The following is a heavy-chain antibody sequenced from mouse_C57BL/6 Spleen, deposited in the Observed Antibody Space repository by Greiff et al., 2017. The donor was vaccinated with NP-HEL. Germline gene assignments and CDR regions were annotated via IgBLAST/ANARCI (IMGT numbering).Heavy chain of an antibody. CDR1: GYTFTDYY. CDR2: INPNNGGT. Sequence: EVQLQQSGPELVKPGASVKISCKASGYTFTDYYMNWVKQSHGKSLEWIGDINPNNGGTSYNQKFKGKATLTVDKSSSTAYMELRSLTSEDSAVYYCASQGPYDGYSDYWGQGTTLTVSS. V-gene: IGHV1-26*01. CDR3: ASQGPYDGYSDY. D-gene: IGHD2-3*01. J-gene: IGHJ2*01.